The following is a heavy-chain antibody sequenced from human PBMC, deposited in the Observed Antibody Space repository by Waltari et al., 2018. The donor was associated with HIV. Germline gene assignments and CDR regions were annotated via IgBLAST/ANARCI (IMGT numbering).Heavy chain of an antibody. Sequence: EVLLVEFGGGLAQPGGSLRFSCVASGFTFSTYWMHRVRQAPGKGLVWVSRIDGYGRITNYADSVEGRFTISRDNAKNTLYLQMNNLRAEDTATYYCARDLSGYSDYWGQGTLVTVSS. CDR3: ARDLSGYSDY. D-gene: IGHD3-3*01. J-gene: IGHJ4*02. CDR2: IDGYGRIT. CDR1: GFTFSTYW. V-gene: IGHV3-74*01.